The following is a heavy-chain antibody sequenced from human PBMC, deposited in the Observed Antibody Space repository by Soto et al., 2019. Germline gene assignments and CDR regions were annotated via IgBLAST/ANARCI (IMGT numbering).Heavy chain of an antibody. CDR2: INGDGRST. V-gene: IGHV3-74*01. CDR1: GFTFSSYW. D-gene: IGHD3-22*01. J-gene: IGHJ4*02. Sequence: EVQLVDSGGGLVQPGGSLRLSCAVSGFTFSSYWMHWARQVPGKGLLWVSSINGDGRSTTYGDYVKGRFTISRDNAKNTLYLQMTSLRAEDTAVYYCTRPRYDGIGTPLDDWGRGTLVTVSS. CDR3: TRPRYDGIGTPLDD.